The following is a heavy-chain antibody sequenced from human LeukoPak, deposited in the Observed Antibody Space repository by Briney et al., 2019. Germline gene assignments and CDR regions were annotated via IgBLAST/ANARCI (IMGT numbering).Heavy chain of an antibody. D-gene: IGHD6-19*01. J-gene: IGHJ3*02. CDR1: GYSFTTYW. Sequence: GESLKISCKGSGYSFTTYWIGWVRQMPGKGLEWMGIIYVGDSDTRYSPSLQGQVTISADKSISTAYLQWSSLKASDTAMYYCASLESMAGTHGLDIWGQGTMVTVSS. V-gene: IGHV5-51*01. CDR3: ASLESMAGTHGLDI. CDR2: IYVGDSDT.